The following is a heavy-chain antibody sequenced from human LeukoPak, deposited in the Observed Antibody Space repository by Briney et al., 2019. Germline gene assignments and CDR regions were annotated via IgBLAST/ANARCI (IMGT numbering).Heavy chain of an antibody. J-gene: IGHJ4*02. CDR3: ARDFLGESGAGGY. D-gene: IGHD3-10*01. CDR2: ISPTGEST. Sequence: GGSLRLSCAASGFTFSSYTMNWVRQATGKGLEWVSSISPTGESTWSADSVKGRFTISRDNAKNSVYLQMNSLRVEDTAVYFCARDFLGESGAGGYWAQGTLVTVSS. V-gene: IGHV3-21*01. CDR1: GFTFSSYT.